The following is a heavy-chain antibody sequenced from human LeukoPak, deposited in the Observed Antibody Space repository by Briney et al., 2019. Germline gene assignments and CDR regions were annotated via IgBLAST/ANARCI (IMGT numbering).Heavy chain of an antibody. V-gene: IGHV3-33*08. D-gene: IGHD1-26*01. CDR1: GFTFSRNG. CDR3: ARDALGSAFDI. CDR2: IWYDGSKK. J-gene: IGHJ3*02. Sequence: GGSLRLSCAASGFTFSRNGMHWVRQAPGKGLEWVALIWYDGSKKYYADSVKGRFTVSRDNSKNTLYLQMSSLRAEDMAVYYCARDALGSAFDIWGQGTMVTVSS.